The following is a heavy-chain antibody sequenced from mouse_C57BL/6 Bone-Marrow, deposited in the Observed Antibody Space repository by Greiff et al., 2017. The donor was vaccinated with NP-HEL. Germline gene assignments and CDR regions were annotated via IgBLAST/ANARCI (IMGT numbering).Heavy chain of an antibody. CDR1: GYTITDYY. V-gene: IGHV1-26*01. CDR2: LNPNNGGT. CDR3: ASEVLGGAMDY. Sequence: VQLQQSGPELVKPGASVKISCKASGYTITDYYMHWVTQSHGKSLEWIGDLNPNNGGTSSNQKFQGKATLTVDKSSSTAYLELRIRTSDDSAVYYCASEVLGGAMDYWGQGTSVTVSS. J-gene: IGHJ4*01. D-gene: IGHD2-14*01.